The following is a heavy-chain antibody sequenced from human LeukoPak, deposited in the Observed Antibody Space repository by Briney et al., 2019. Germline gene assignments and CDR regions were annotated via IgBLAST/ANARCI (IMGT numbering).Heavy chain of an antibody. V-gene: IGHV4-59*01. CDR3: ARDDGSGRPWNFDL. CDR1: GGSISTYY. J-gene: IGHJ2*01. Sequence: PSETLSLTCSVSGGSISTYYWSWIRQPPGKGLEWIGYIYYSGTTNYNPSLKSRVTISVDTSKNQFSLKLTSVTAADTAVYYCARDDGSGRPWNFDLWGRGTLVTVSS. D-gene: IGHD6-19*01. CDR2: IYYSGTT.